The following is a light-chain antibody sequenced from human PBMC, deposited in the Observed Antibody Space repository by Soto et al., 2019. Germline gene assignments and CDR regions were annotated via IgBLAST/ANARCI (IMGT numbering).Light chain of an antibody. J-gene: IGLJ3*02. Sequence: QSALTQPASVSGSPGQWIAISCIGTSSDVGAFNYVSWYQQHPGKAPKLMIYDVSNRPSGVSNRFSGSKSGNTASLTISGLQAEDEADYYCSSYTTSDTLVFGGGTKVTVL. CDR1: SSDVGAFNY. CDR2: DVS. CDR3: SSYTTSDTLV. V-gene: IGLV2-14*01.